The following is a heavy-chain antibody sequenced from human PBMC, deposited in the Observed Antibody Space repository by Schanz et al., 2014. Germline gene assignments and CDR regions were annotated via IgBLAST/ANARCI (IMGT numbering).Heavy chain of an antibody. CDR2: ISGSSGST. Sequence: EVQLLESGGGLVQPGGSLRLSCAASGFNFNNFAMTWVRQAPGKGLEWVIVISGSSGSTYYADSVRGRFTMSRDNSKNTVYIQMNSLRAEDTAVYYCARGGPAYYFDDWGQGTLVTASS. J-gene: IGHJ4*02. V-gene: IGHV3-23*01. CDR3: ARGGPAYYFDD. CDR1: GFNFNNFA.